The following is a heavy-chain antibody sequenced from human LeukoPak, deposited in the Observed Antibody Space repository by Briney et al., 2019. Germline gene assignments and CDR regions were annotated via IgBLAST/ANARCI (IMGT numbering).Heavy chain of an antibody. CDR2: IYHTGST. J-gene: IGHJ3*02. V-gene: IGHV4-38-2*02. CDR3: ASDSSSWTGADAFDI. D-gene: IGHD6-13*01. Sequence: SETLSLTCTVSGHSIINSYYWGWIRQPPGKGLEWIGSIYHTGSTYYNPSLKSRVTISVDTSKNQFSLKLSSVTAADTAVYYCASDSSSWTGADAFDIWGQGTMVTVSS. CDR1: GHSIINSYY.